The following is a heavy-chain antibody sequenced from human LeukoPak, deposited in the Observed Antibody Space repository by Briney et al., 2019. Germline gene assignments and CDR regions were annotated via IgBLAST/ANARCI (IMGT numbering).Heavy chain of an antibody. J-gene: IGHJ2*01. CDR3: ARSYYHSGGPAEWYFDL. CDR1: GGSISSYY. CDR2: IYYSGST. V-gene: IGHV4-59*08. D-gene: IGHD3-22*01. Sequence: PSETLSLTCTVSGGSISSYYWSWIRQPPGKGLEWIGYIYYSGSTNYNPSLKSRVTISVDTSKNQFSLKLISVTAADTAVYYCARSYYHSGGPAEWYFDLWGRGTLVTVSS.